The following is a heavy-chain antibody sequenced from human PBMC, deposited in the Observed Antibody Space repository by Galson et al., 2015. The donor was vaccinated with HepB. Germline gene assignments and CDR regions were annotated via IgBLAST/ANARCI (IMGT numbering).Heavy chain of an antibody. Sequence: SLRLSCAASGFTFSDYYMSWIRQAPGKGLEWVSYISSSSSYTNYADSVKGRFTISRDNAKNSLYLQMNSLGAEDTAVYYCARKSPYYYDSSGFIPIAFDIWGQGTMVTVSS. D-gene: IGHD3-22*01. V-gene: IGHV3-11*06. J-gene: IGHJ3*02. CDR1: GFTFSDYY. CDR2: ISSSSSYT. CDR3: ARKSPYYYDSSGFIPIAFDI.